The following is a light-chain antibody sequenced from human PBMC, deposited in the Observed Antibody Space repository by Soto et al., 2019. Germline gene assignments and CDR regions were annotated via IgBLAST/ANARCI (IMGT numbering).Light chain of an antibody. CDR3: QHYDSYRGS. J-gene: IGKJ2*01. V-gene: IGKV1-5*01. CDR2: EAS. CDR1: QSVSTW. Sequence: IQMTQSPSTLSASVADXVXXXXXASQSVSTWLAWYXXKQGQXXKXXVFEASTLQRGVPSRFCGTGSGTDFTINIGSLQPDDGETYYCQHYDSYRGSFGQGTKVDIK.